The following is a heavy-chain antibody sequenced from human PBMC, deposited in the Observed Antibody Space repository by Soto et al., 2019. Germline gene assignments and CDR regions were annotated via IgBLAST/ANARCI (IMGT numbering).Heavy chain of an antibody. CDR3: ARDWSVYSSSRIESPLDY. D-gene: IGHD6-13*01. CDR2: ISSSSSYT. V-gene: IGHV3-11*06. J-gene: IGHJ4*02. CDR1: GFTFSDYY. Sequence: GGSLRLSCAASGFTFSDYYMSWIRQAPGKGLEWVSYISSSSSYTNYADSVKGRFTISRDNAKNSLYLQMNSLRAEDTAVYYCARDWSVYSSSRIESPLDYWGQGTLVTVSS.